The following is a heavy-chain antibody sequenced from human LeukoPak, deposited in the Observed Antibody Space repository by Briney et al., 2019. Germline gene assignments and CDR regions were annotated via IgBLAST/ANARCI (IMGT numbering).Heavy chain of an antibody. CDR1: GFTVSTYG. J-gene: IGHJ4*02. CDR2: IFGSGDST. D-gene: IGHD5-12*01. CDR3: AKDQKPDSGYDIDY. V-gene: IGHV3-23*01. Sequence: GGSLRLSCAASGFTVSTYGMNWVRQAPRKGLEWVSVIFGSGDSTYYADSVKGRFTISRDKSKNTLYLEMHNLRAEDTAVYYCAKDQKPDSGYDIDYWGQGTLVTVSS.